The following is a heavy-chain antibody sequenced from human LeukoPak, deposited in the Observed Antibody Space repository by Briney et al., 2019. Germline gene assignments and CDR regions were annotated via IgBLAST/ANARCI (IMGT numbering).Heavy chain of an antibody. CDR2: IWYDGSSK. CDR1: GFTFSSNG. D-gene: IGHD6-19*01. Sequence: GGSLRLSCVASGFTFSSNGMHWVRQAPGKGLEWVAVIWYDGSSKYYADPVKGRFTISRDTSKNTLYLQMNSLRAEDTAVYYCAKSSTYSSGAHAYDIWGQGTLVTVSS. V-gene: IGHV3-33*06. J-gene: IGHJ3*02. CDR3: AKSSTYSSGAHAYDI.